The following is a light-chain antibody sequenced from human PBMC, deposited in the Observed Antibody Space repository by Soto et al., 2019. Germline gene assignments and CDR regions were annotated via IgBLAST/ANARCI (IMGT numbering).Light chain of an antibody. CDR1: QSVSSSF. CDR3: QQYGSSPQT. J-gene: IGKJ4*01. CDR2: ATS. Sequence: EIVLTQSPGTLSLSPGERATLSCRASQSVSSSFLGWYQQKPGQAPRLLIYATSTRATGIPDRFSGSGSGTDFTLTISRLEPEDLAMYYCQQYGSSPQTFGGGTKVEIK. V-gene: IGKV3-20*01.